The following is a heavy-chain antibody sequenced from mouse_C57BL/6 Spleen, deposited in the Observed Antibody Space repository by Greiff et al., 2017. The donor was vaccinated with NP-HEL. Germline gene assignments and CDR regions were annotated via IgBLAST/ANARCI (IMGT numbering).Heavy chain of an antibody. CDR2: IDPSDSYT. CDR1: GYTFTSYW. V-gene: IGHV1-50*01. J-gene: IGHJ2*01. CDR3: GGWDGFDY. Sequence: QVQLKQPGAELVKPGASVKLSCKASGYTFTSYWMQWVKQRPGQGLEWIGEIDPSDSYTNYNQKFKGKATLTVDTSSSTAYMQLSSLTSEDSAVYYCGGWDGFDYWGQGTTLTVSS. D-gene: IGHD4-1*01.